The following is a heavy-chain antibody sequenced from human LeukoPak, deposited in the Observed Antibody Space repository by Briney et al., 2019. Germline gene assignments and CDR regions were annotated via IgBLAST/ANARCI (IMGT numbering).Heavy chain of an antibody. J-gene: IGHJ4*02. CDR3: AKLSVDYYGSGTD. Sequence: PGGSLRLSCAASGFTFSSYGMHWVRQAPGKGLEWVAFIRYDGSNKYYADSVKGRFTISRDNSKNTLYLQMNSLRAEDTAVYYCAKLSVDYYGSGTDWGQGTLVTVSS. V-gene: IGHV3-30*02. D-gene: IGHD3-10*01. CDR2: IRYDGSNK. CDR1: GFTFSSYG.